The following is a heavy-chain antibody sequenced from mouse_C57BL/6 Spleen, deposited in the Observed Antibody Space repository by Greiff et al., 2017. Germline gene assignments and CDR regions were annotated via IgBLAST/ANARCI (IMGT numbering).Heavy chain of an antibody. CDR2: IWSDGST. J-gene: IGHJ3*01. CDR3: ARYDGSSGSGFAY. V-gene: IGHV2-6*03. D-gene: IGHD3-2*02. Sequence: VQLQQSGPGLVAPSQSLSITCTVSGFSLTSYGVHWVRQPPGKGLEWLVVIWSDGSTTYNSALNSRLSISKDNSKSQVFLKMNSLQTDDTAMYYGARYDGSSGSGFAYWGQGTLVTVSA. CDR1: GFSLTSYG.